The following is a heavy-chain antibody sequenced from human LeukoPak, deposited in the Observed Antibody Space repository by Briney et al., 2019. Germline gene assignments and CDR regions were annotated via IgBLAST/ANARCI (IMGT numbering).Heavy chain of an antibody. CDR2: ISSSSSYI. CDR1: GFTFSNYS. J-gene: IGHJ5*02. CDR3: ARDSSTWFNWFDP. D-gene: IGHD6-13*01. V-gene: IGHV3-21*01. Sequence: GGSLRLSCAASGFTFSNYSMNWVRQAPGKGLEWVSSISSSSSYIYYADSVKGRFTISRDNAKNSLYLQMNSLRAEDTAVYYCARDSSTWFNWFDPWGQGTLVSVSS.